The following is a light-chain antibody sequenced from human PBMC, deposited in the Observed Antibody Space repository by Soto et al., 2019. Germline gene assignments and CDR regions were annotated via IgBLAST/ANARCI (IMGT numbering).Light chain of an antibody. J-gene: IGLJ2*01. CDR2: EVS. Sequence: QSALTQPPSASGSPGQSVTISCTGTSSDVGGYNYVSWYQQHPGKAPKLMIYEVSNRPSGVPDRFSGSKSGNTASLTVSGLQAEDEADYYCSSYAGSNHLVFGGGTQLTVL. CDR3: SSYAGSNHLV. CDR1: SSDVGGYNY. V-gene: IGLV2-8*01.